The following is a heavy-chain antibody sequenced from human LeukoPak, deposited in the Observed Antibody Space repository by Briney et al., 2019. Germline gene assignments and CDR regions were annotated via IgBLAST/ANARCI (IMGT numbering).Heavy chain of an antibody. Sequence: SGTLSLTCTVSGGSISSYYWSWIRQPPGKGLEWIGYIYYSGSTNYNPSLKSRVTISVDTSKNQFSLKLSSVTAADTAVYYCARGSTGIAAAIDYWGQGTLVTVSS. CDR1: GGSISSYY. V-gene: IGHV4-59*01. D-gene: IGHD6-13*01. CDR2: IYYSGST. CDR3: ARGSTGIAAAIDY. J-gene: IGHJ4*02.